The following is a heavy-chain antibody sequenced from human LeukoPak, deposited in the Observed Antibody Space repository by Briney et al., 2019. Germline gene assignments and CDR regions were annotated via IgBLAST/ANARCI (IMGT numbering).Heavy chain of an antibody. CDR2: ITGSGGST. J-gene: IGHJ5*02. V-gene: IGHV3-23*01. D-gene: IGHD7-27*01. CDR3: AKARNWGSGLYWFDP. Sequence: GGSLRLSCAASGFTFSSYAMSWVRQALGRGLEWVSAITGSGGSTDYADSVKGRFTISRDNSKNTLFLQMNSLRAEDTAVYYCAKARNWGSGLYWFDPWGQGTLVTVSS. CDR1: GFTFSSYA.